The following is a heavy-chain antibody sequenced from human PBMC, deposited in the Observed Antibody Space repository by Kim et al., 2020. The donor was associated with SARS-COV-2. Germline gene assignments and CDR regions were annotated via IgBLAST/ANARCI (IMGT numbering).Heavy chain of an antibody. Sequence: ASVKVSCKASGYTFTSYGISWVRQAPGQGLEWMGWISAYNGNTNYAQKLQGRVTMTTDTSTSTAYMELRSLRSDDTAVYYCARVRYSGYDLVGFDYWGQGTLVTVSS. V-gene: IGHV1-18*01. J-gene: IGHJ4*02. CDR1: GYTFTSYG. CDR3: ARVRYSGYDLVGFDY. D-gene: IGHD5-12*01. CDR2: ISAYNGNT.